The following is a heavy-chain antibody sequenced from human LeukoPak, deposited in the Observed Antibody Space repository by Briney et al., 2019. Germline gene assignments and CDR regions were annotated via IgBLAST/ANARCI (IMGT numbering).Heavy chain of an antibody. D-gene: IGHD6-19*01. CDR2: IKQDGSEK. CDR1: GFTFSSYW. Sequence: TGGSLRLSCAASGFTFSSYWMSWVRQAPGKGLEWVANIKQDGSEKYYVDSVKGRFTISRDNAKNSLYLQMNSLRAEDTAVYYCARERKKAYSSGWKYWGQGTLVTVSS. V-gene: IGHV3-7*01. J-gene: IGHJ4*02. CDR3: ARERKKAYSSGWKY.